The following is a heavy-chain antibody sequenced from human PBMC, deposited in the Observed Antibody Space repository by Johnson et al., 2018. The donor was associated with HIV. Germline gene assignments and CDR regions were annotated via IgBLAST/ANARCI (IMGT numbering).Heavy chain of an antibody. J-gene: IGHJ3*02. D-gene: IGHD2-8*01. CDR2: ISWDGGST. V-gene: IGHV3-43D*03. CDR1: GFTFDDYA. CDR3: VPFKYCTNGGCYWAFDI. Sequence: VQLVESGGVVVQPGGSLRLSCAASGFTFDDYAMHWVRQAPGKGLEWVSLISWDGGSTYYSDSVQGRFTISRDNSKNSLYLQMNSLRAEDTALYYCVPFKYCTNGGCYWAFDIWGQGTMVTVSS.